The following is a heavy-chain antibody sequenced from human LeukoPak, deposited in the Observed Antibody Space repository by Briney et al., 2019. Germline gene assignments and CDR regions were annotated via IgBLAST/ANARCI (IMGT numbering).Heavy chain of an antibody. J-gene: IGHJ4*02. Sequence: PGGSPRLSCAASGFTFSSYGMHWVRQAPGKGLEWVAVIWYDGSNKYYADSVKGRFTISRDNSKNTLYLQMNSLRAEDTAVYYCARGGGYSGYEFDYWGQGTLVTVSS. V-gene: IGHV3-33*01. CDR3: ARGGGYSGYEFDY. D-gene: IGHD5-12*01. CDR1: GFTFSSYG. CDR2: IWYDGSNK.